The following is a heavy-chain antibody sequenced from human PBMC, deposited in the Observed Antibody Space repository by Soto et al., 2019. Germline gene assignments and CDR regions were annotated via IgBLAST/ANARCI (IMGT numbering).Heavy chain of an antibody. CDR2: INHSGST. CDR3: ARGSNGYYYYGIDV. CDR1: GGSFSGYY. V-gene: IGHV4-34*01. J-gene: IGHJ6*02. Sequence: SATLSLTCSVYGGSFSGYYWRWIRQPPGKGLEWIGEINHSGSTNYNPSLKSRVTISVDTSKNQFSLKLSSVTAADTAVYYCARGSNGYYYYGIDVWCEATTDTVAS. D-gene: IGHD4-4*01.